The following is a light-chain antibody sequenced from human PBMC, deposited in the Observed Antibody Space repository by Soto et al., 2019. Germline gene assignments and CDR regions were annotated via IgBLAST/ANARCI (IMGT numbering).Light chain of an antibody. CDR3: QQYGSSPRT. V-gene: IGKV3-20*01. CDR1: QNVVIRY. CDR2: GTS. J-gene: IGKJ1*01. Sequence: EIVLTQSPGTLSFSPGERGTLSCRASQNVVIRYLSWYQQKPGQAPRLLIYGTSNRATGIPDRFSCSGSGTDFSLTISSLEPGDLAVYYCQQYGSSPRTFGQGTKVDIK.